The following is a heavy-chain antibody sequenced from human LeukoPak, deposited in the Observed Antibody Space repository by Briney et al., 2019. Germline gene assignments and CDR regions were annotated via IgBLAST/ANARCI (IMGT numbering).Heavy chain of an antibody. V-gene: IGHV1-2*02. CDR2: INPNSGGT. CDR3: ASGKVDYDFWSGFRSDNHFDY. J-gene: IGHJ4*02. CDR1: GYTFTGYY. D-gene: IGHD3-3*01. Sequence: ASVKVSCKASGYTFTGYYMHWVRQAPGQGLEWMGWINPNSGGTNYAQKFQGRVTMTRDTSISTAYMELSRLRSDDTAVYYCASGKVDYDFWSGFRSDNHFDYWGQGTLVTVSS.